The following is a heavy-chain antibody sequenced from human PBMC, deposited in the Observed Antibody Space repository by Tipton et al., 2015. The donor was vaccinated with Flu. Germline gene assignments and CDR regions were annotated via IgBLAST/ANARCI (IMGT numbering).Heavy chain of an antibody. J-gene: IGHJ6*02. CDR1: GSTLGTYW. D-gene: IGHD3-16*01. CDR3: ATFWGRFPNPCGMDV. V-gene: IGHV3-7*01. CDR2: INQDGTVS. Sequence: SLRLSCAASGSTLGTYWMSWVRQAPGKGLEWVANINQDGTVSYYGDSVKGRFTISRDNAKNSLYLQMHSLRAEDTAVYFCATFWGRFPNPCGMDVWGQGTTATVS.